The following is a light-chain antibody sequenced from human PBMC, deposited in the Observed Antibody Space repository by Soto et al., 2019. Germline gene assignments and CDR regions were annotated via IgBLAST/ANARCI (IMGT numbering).Light chain of an antibody. V-gene: IGKV3-15*01. Sequence: EILMTQSPVTLSVSPGERVTLSCGASQSVSSNLDWYQQKPGQAPSLLIYGAFTRATGIPARLSGTGYGTELTLTISSLQYEDFALYYCQQYNDWPLTFGQGTKVDIK. CDR3: QQYNDWPLT. CDR2: GAF. CDR1: QSVSSN. J-gene: IGKJ1*01.